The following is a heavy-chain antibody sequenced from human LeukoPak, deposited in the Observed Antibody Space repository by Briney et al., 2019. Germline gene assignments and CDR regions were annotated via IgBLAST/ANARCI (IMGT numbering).Heavy chain of an antibody. CDR3: ACSGSYLFDY. Sequence: SETLSLTCAVYGGSFSGYYWSWIRQPPGKGLEWIGEINHSGSTNYNPSLKSRVTISVDTSKNQFSLKLSSVTAADTAVYYCACSGSYLFDYWGQGTLSPSPQ. J-gene: IGHJ4*02. CDR1: GGSFSGYY. D-gene: IGHD1-26*01. V-gene: IGHV4-34*01. CDR2: INHSGST.